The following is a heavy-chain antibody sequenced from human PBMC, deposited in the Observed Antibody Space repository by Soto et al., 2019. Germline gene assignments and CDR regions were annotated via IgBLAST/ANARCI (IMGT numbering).Heavy chain of an antibody. CDR3: ARGLVPAAIGLLVSDAFDI. J-gene: IGHJ3*02. D-gene: IGHD2-2*01. CDR2: ISAYNGNT. V-gene: IGHV1-18*01. CDR1: GYTFTSYG. Sequence: ASVKVSCKASGYTFTSYGISWVRQAPGQGLEWMGWISAYNGNTNYAQKLQGRVTMTTDTSTSTAYMELRSLRSDDTAVYYCARGLVPAAIGLLVSDAFDIWGQGTMVTVSS.